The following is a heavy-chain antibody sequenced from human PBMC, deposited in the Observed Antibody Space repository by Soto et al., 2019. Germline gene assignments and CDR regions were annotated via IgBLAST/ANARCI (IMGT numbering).Heavy chain of an antibody. Sequence: GASVKVSCKTVGYTFTSYGVSWVRQAPGQGLEWMGWISAYNGNTNYAQKLQGRVTMTTDTPTSTAYMELRSLRSDDTAVYYCARDVYCRGTSCYVGRRGCDYWGQGTLVTVSS. D-gene: IGHD2-2*01. CDR2: ISAYNGNT. CDR1: GYTFTSYG. J-gene: IGHJ4*02. CDR3: ARDVYCRGTSCYVGRRGCDY. V-gene: IGHV1-18*01.